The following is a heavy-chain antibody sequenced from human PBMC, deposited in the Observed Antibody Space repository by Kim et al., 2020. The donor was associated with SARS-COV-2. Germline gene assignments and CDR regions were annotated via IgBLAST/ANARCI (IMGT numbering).Heavy chain of an antibody. J-gene: IGHJ4*02. Sequence: VKGRFTISRDNSKNTLYLQMNSLRAEDTAVYYCAKDRLRFLEWLGSLDYWGQGTLVTVSS. D-gene: IGHD3-3*01. CDR3: AKDRLRFLEWLGSLDY. V-gene: IGHV3-23*01.